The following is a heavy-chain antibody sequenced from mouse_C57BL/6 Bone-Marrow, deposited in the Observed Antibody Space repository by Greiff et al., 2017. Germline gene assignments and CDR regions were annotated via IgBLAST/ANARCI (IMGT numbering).Heavy chain of an antibody. J-gene: IGHJ3*01. CDR3: AKGLRAAWFAY. CDR2: ISNGGGST. V-gene: IGHV5-12*01. D-gene: IGHD1-1*01. Sequence: EVQLVESGGGLVQPGGSLKLSCAASGFTFSDYYMSWVRQTPEKRLEWVAYISNGGGSTYYPDTVKGRFTISRAHAQNTLYLQMGRLKSEDTAMYYSAKGLRAAWFAYWGQGTLVTVSA. CDR1: GFTFSDYY.